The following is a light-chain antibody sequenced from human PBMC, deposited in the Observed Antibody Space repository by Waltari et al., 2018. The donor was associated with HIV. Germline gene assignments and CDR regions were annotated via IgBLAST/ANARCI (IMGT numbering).Light chain of an antibody. Sequence: SSELTQPPSVSVSPGQTARITCSGDASPKADTLWFQQKPGQAPVVVIHKNTERPSGIPERFSASRSGTTVTLTITGVQTDDEADYYCLSADNSGTYVFGPGTTVTVL. V-gene: IGLV3-25*03. J-gene: IGLJ1*01. CDR1: ASPKAD. CDR2: KNT. CDR3: LSADNSGTYV.